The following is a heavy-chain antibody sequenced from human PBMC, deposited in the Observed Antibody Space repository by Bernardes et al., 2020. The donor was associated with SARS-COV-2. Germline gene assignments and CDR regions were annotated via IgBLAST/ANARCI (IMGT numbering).Heavy chain of an antibody. CDR2: ISGSGSAT. Sequence: ASLRLSCAASGFTFSGYAMTWVRQAPGKGLEWVSAISGSGSATYYTDSVKGRFTISRDNSKNTLFLQMNSLRAEDTALYFCAREDYELDLWGQGTLVTVSS. J-gene: IGHJ5*02. V-gene: IGHV3-23*01. CDR3: AREDYELDL. D-gene: IGHD4-17*01. CDR1: GFTFSGYA.